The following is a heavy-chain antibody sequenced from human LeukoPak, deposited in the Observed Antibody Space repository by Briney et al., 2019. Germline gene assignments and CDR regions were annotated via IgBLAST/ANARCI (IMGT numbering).Heavy chain of an antibody. CDR1: GFTFSSYA. CDR3: ARSSLGLAEIDY. Sequence: GRSLRLSCAASGFTFSSYAMHWVRQAPGKGLEWVAIISYDGSNKNYADSEKGRFTISRDNSKNTPYLQMNSLRAEDTAVYYCARSSLGLAEIDYWGQGTLVTVSS. J-gene: IGHJ4*02. D-gene: IGHD6-19*01. CDR2: ISYDGSNK. V-gene: IGHV3-30-3*01.